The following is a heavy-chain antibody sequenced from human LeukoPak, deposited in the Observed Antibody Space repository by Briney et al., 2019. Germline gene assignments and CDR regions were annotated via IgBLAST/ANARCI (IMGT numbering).Heavy chain of an antibody. J-gene: IGHJ4*02. Sequence: PGGSMRLSCAASGFILNNHAMTWVRQAPGKGLQWISVISGSGRTIEYEDSVKGRFTISRDNSKNTVSLQMNNLRVEDTAIYYSAKNVMVKRYIDYWGQGTPVTVSS. D-gene: IGHD5-18*01. CDR3: AKNVMVKRYIDY. CDR1: GFILNNHA. V-gene: IGHV3-23*01. CDR2: ISGSGRTI.